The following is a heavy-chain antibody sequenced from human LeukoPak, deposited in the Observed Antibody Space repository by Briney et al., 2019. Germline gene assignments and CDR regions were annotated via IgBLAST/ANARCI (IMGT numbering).Heavy chain of an antibody. V-gene: IGHV1-69*01. CDR1: GGTFSSYA. CDR2: IIPIFGTA. Sequence: ASVKVSCKASGGTFSSYAISWVRQAPGQGLEWMGGIIPIFGTANYAQKFQGRVTITADESTSTAYMELSSLRSEDTAVYYCAREMDYDGSGPFDYWGQGTLVTVSS. D-gene: IGHD3-22*01. J-gene: IGHJ4*02. CDR3: AREMDYDGSGPFDY.